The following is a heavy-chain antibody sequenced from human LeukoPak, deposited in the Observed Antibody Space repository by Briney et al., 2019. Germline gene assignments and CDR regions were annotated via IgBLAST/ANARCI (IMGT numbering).Heavy chain of an antibody. CDR2: IADAGT. CDR3: ARNLGPFDV. J-gene: IGHJ3*01. Sequence: GGPLKLSCAAPGFTFNDFALTWVRQAPGKGLEWVSTIADAGTYYADSLKGRFIISRDNSKNMLYLQLNSLRADDTAMYYCARNLGPFDVRGHGTMVTVSS. D-gene: IGHD3-16*01. V-gene: IGHV3-23*01. CDR1: GFTFNDFA.